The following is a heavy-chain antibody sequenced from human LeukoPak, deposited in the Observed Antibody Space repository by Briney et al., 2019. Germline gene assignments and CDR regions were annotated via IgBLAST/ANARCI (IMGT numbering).Heavy chain of an antibody. CDR1: GYTFTSYG. V-gene: IGHV1-18*01. CDR3: ASSRGAVAGATIDY. Sequence: ASVKVSRKASGYTFTSYGISWVRQAPGQGLEWMGWISAYNGNTNCAQKLQGRVTMTTDTSTSTAYMELRSLRSDDTAVYYCASSRGAVAGATIDYWGQGTLVTVSS. J-gene: IGHJ4*02. CDR2: ISAYNGNT. D-gene: IGHD6-19*01.